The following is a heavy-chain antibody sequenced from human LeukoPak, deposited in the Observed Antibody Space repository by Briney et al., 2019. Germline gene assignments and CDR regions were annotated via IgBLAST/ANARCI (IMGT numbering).Heavy chain of an antibody. CDR3: ASSSSELFNNWFDP. Sequence: SVKVSCKASGGTFSSYAISWVRQAPGQGLEWMGGIIPILGTANYAQKFQGRVTITADESTSTAYMELSSLRSEDTAVYYCASSSSELFNNWFDPWGQGTLVTVSS. CDR2: IIPILGTA. D-gene: IGHD2-21*01. J-gene: IGHJ5*02. V-gene: IGHV1-69*01. CDR1: GGTFSSYA.